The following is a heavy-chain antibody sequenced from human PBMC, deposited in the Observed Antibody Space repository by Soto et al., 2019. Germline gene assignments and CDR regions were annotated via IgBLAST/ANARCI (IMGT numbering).Heavy chain of an antibody. D-gene: IGHD2-15*01. Sequence: GGSLRLSCAASGFTFSSYGMHWVRQAPGKGLEWVAVIRYDGSNKYYADSVKGRFTISRDNSKNTLYLQMNSLRAEDTAVYYCARDVCRKFSGGRCYIDDWGQGTLVTVSS. CDR3: ARDVCRKFSGGRCYIDD. V-gene: IGHV3-33*01. CDR1: GFTFSSYG. J-gene: IGHJ4*02. CDR2: IRYDGSNK.